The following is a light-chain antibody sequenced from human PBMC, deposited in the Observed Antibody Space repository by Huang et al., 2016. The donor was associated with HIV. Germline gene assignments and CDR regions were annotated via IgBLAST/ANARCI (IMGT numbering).Light chain of an antibody. J-gene: IGKJ3*01. CDR2: DAF. V-gene: IGKV3-11*01. Sequence: EIVLTQSPATLSVFPGERVTLSCRASQSVGSHLAWYQQKRGQAPRLLIYDAFIRATGIPARFSGSGSGTDFTLTISSLEPEDFAVYYCQQRSNWPPIFTFGPGTKVDIK. CDR3: QQRSNWPPIFT. CDR1: QSVGSH.